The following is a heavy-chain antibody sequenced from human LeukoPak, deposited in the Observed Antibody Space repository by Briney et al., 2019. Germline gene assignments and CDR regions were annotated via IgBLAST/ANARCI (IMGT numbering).Heavy chain of an antibody. CDR3: ARNFAPVVPWFDP. V-gene: IGHV1-2*02. J-gene: IGHJ5*02. D-gene: IGHD4-23*01. CDR1: GYTFTGYY. Sequence: ASVTVSCKASGYTFTGYYMHWVRQAPGQGLEWMGWINPNSGGTNYAQKFQGRVTMTRDTSISTAYMELSRLRSDDTAVYYCARNFAPVVPWFDPWGQGTPVTVSS. CDR2: INPNSGGT.